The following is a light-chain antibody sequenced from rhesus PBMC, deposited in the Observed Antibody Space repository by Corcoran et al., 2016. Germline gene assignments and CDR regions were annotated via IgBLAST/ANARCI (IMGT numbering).Light chain of an antibody. CDR2: GAS. Sequence: DIVMTQSPATLSLSPGERATLSCRASQSVTDNLAWYQQKPGQAPSLLIYGASPRATGIPDRFSGSGYGTDFTLTIRSLEPEDFAVYYCQQFTNWPLTFGGGTKVEVK. V-gene: IGKV3-42*02. CDR1: QSVTDN. J-gene: IGKJ4*01. CDR3: QQFTNWPLT.